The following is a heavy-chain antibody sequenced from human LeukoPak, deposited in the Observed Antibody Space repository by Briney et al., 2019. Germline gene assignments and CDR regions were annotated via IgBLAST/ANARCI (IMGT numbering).Heavy chain of an antibody. CDR3: AKGIAVAGTFDFDY. CDR1: GFTFSSYA. V-gene: IGHV3-23*01. CDR2: ISGSGGST. J-gene: IGHJ4*02. D-gene: IGHD6-19*01. Sequence: LGGSLRLSCAASGFTFSSYAMSWVRQAPGKGLEWVSAISGSGGSTYYADSVKGRFTISRDNSKNTLYLQMNSLRAEDTAVYYCAKGIAVAGTFDFDYWGQGTLVTVSS.